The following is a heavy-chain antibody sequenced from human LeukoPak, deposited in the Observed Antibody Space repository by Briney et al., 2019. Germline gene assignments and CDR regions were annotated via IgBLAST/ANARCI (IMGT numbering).Heavy chain of an antibody. CDR1: GYSFTSYW. CDR2: IYPGDSDT. Sequence: GESLKISCKGSGYSFTSYWIGWVRQMPGKGLEWMGIIYPGDSDTRYSPSFQGQVTISADKSISTAYLQWSSLKASDTAIYYCARHRHYYDSSGYPAVSGYVDYWGQGTLVTVSS. CDR3: ARHRHYYDSSGYPAVSGYVDY. V-gene: IGHV5-51*01. J-gene: IGHJ4*02. D-gene: IGHD3-22*01.